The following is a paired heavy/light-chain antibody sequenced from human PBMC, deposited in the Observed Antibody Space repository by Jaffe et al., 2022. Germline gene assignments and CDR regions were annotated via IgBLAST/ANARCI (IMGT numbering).Heavy chain of an antibody. J-gene: IGHJ6*03. V-gene: IGHV3-21*01. D-gene: IGHD3-3*01. Sequence: EVQLVESGGGLVKPGGSLRLSCAASGFTFSSYSMNWVRQAPGKGLEWVSSISSSSSYIYYADSVKGRFTISRDNAKNSLYLQMNSLRAEDTAVYYCARGFAQYYDFWSGYPGPHYYYMDVWGKGTTVTVSS. CDR2: ISSSSSYI. CDR3: ARGFAQYYDFWSGYPGPHYYYMDV. CDR1: GFTFSSYS.
Light chain of an antibody. V-gene: IGKV3-20*01. Sequence: EIVLTQSPGTLSLSPGERATLSCRASQSVSSSYLAWYQQKPGQAPRLLIYGASSRATGIPDRFSGSGSGTDFTLTISRLEPEDFAVYYCQQYGSSPRITFGQGTRLEIK. J-gene: IGKJ5*01. CDR3: QQYGSSPRIT. CDR1: QSVSSSY. CDR2: GAS.